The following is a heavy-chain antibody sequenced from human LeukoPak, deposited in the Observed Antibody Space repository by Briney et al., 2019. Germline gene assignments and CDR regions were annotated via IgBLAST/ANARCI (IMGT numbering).Heavy chain of an antibody. Sequence: GTLRLSCAASGFTFSSYWMHWVRQAPGKGLVWVSRINSDGSSTSYADSVKGRFTISRDNAKNTLYLQMNSLRPEDTSVYYCARSPTSWYFDYWGQGTLVTVSS. V-gene: IGHV3-74*01. CDR3: ARSPTSWYFDY. CDR2: INSDGSST. CDR1: GFTFSSYW. D-gene: IGHD2-2*01. J-gene: IGHJ4*02.